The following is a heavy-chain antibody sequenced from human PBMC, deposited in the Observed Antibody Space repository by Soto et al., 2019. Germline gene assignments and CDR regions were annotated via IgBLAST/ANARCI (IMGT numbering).Heavy chain of an antibody. V-gene: IGHV4-59*12. D-gene: IGHD2-15*01. CDR1: GGSISSYY. J-gene: IGHJ4*02. Sequence: SETLSLTCTVSGGSISSYYWSWIRQPPGKGLEWIGYIYYSGSTNYNPSLKSRVTISVDTSKNQFSLKLSSVTAADTAVYYCGRGPSLGDGVVVVATYYFDFCGQGTLVTVSS. CDR2: IYYSGST. CDR3: GRGPSLGDGVVVVATYYFDF.